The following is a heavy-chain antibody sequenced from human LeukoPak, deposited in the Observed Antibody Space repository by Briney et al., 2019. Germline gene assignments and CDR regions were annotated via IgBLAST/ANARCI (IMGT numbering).Heavy chain of an antibody. CDR3: AKNYGSGSYYFDY. CDR2: ISYDGSNK. Sequence: PGGSLRLSCAASGFTFSDYYMSWIRQAPGKGLEWVAVISYDGSNKYYADSVKGRFTISRDNPKNTLYLQMNSLRAEDTAVYYCAKNYGSGSYYFDYWDQGTLVTVSS. V-gene: IGHV3-30*18. CDR1: GFTFSDYY. D-gene: IGHD3-10*01. J-gene: IGHJ4*02.